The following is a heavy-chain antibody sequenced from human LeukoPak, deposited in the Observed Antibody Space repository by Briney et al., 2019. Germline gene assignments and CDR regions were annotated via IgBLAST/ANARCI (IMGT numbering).Heavy chain of an antibody. CDR1: GGSISSYY. Sequence: SETLSLTCTVSGGSISSYYWSWIRQPPGKGLEWIGYIYYSGSTNYNPSLKSRVTISVDTSKNQFSLKLSSVTAADTAVYYCARYPNYYDSSGYFDYWGQGTLVTVSS. CDR2: IYYSGST. D-gene: IGHD3-22*01. V-gene: IGHV4-59*12. CDR3: ARYPNYYDSSGYFDY. J-gene: IGHJ4*02.